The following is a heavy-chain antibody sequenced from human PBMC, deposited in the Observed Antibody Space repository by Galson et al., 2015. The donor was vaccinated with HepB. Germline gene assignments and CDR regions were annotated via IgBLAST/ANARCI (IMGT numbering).Heavy chain of an antibody. V-gene: IGHV1-18*04. CDR1: GYTFTSYG. CDR2: ISAYNGNT. Sequence: SVKVSCKASGYTFTSYGISWVRQAPGQGLEWMGWISAYNGNTNYAQKLQGRVTMTTDTSTSTAYMELRSLRSDDTAVYYCARVYRYCSGGSCYSRRSDENYYGMDVWGQGTTITVSS. CDR3: ARVYRYCSGGSCYSRRSDENYYGMDV. D-gene: IGHD2-15*01. J-gene: IGHJ6*02.